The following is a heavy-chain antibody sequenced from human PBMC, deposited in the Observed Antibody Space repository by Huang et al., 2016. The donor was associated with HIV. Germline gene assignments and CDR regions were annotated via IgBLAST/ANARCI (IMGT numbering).Heavy chain of an antibody. CDR1: GGNFSTNA. CDR3: ARQPYCGGDCAHYYYFYMDV. Sequence: QVQLVQSGAEVKRPGASVKVSCRASGGNFSTNADSWGRLALGQGLEWMGWIILLLGTTNYAQRFQGKVTITADESSSTVYMDLSSLRSDDTAVYYCARQPYCGGDCAHYYYFYMDVWGKGTTVTVSS. CDR2: IILLLGTT. D-gene: IGHD2-21*02. V-gene: IGHV1-69*13. J-gene: IGHJ6*03.